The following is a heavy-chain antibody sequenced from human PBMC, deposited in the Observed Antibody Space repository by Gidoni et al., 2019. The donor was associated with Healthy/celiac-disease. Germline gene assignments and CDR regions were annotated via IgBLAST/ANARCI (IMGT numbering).Heavy chain of an antibody. CDR2: ISGSGSTI. Sequence: EVQLVESGGGLVQPGGSLRLSCAASGFTFSSYEMNWVRQAPGKGLEWVSYISGSGSTIYYADSVKGRFTISRDNAKNSLYLQMNSLRAEDTAVYYCARGGRYSYGYLYYYYYGMDVWGQGTTVTVSS. CDR1: GFTFSSYE. V-gene: IGHV3-48*03. CDR3: ARGGRYSYGYLYYYYYGMDV. J-gene: IGHJ6*02. D-gene: IGHD5-18*01.